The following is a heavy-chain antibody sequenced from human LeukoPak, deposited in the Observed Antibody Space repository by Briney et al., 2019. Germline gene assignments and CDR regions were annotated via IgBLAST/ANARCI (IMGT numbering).Heavy chain of an antibody. CDR3: AKVHLKSSSSWYINGYYYMDV. CDR1: GFTVTSNY. Sequence: GGSLTLSCAPSGFTVTSNYIRWVRQAPAKGLALVSVIYSGGRPYYAKSVKARLTLSRDNAKNTVYLPMNSLRVEDTAVYYCAKVHLKSSSSWYINGYYYMDVWGKGTTVTVSS. CDR2: IYSGGRP. D-gene: IGHD6-13*01. J-gene: IGHJ6*03. V-gene: IGHV3-53*01.